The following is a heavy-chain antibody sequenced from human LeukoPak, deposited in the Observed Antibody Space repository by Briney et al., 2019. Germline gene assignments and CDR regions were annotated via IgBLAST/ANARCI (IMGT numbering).Heavy chain of an antibody. J-gene: IGHJ4*02. Sequence: GGSLRLSCAASGFTVSSNYMSWVRQAPGKGLEWVSVIYSGGSTYYADSVKGRFTISRDNSKNTLYLQMSSLRAEDTAVYYCAREPPGPSRWFDYWGQGTLVTVSS. D-gene: IGHD6-13*01. CDR2: IYSGGST. V-gene: IGHV3-53*01. CDR1: GFTVSSNY. CDR3: AREPPGPSRWFDY.